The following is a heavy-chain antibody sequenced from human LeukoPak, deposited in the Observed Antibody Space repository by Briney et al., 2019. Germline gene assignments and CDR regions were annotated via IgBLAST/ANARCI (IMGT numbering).Heavy chain of an antibody. J-gene: IGHJ4*02. D-gene: IGHD6-6*01. Sequence: SETLSLTCTVSGDSISSTGYYWGWIRQPPGKGLEWIASISYSGSTYYNPSLKSRVTMSVDTSKNQFSLKLSSVTAADTAVYYCERHVWGTSSLLYYFDYWGQGTLVTVSS. V-gene: IGHV4-39*01. CDR2: ISYSGST. CDR3: ERHVWGTSSLLYYFDY. CDR1: GDSISSTGYY.